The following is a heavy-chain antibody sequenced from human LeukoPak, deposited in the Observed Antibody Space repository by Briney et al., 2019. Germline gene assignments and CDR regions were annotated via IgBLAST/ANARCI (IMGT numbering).Heavy chain of an antibody. V-gene: IGHV3-30*03. D-gene: IGHD6-19*01. J-gene: IGHJ4*02. CDR3: ARDGSGWAIDY. CDR1: GFTFSSYG. Sequence: SGGSLRLSCAASGFTFSSYGMHWVRQAPGKGLEWVAVISYDGSNKYYADSVKGRFTISRDNSKNTLYLQMNSLRAEDTAVYYCARDGSGWAIDYWGQGTLVTVSS. CDR2: ISYDGSNK.